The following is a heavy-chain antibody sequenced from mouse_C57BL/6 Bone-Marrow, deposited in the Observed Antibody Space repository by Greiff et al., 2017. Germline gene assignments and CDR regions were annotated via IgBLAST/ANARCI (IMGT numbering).Heavy chain of an antibody. D-gene: IGHD1-1*01. Sequence: EVQLQESGGDFVKPGGSLKLSCAASGFTFSSYGMPWVRQTPDQRLEWVATISSGGSYTYDPESVKGRFTISRDNAKNTLYLQMSSLKYEDTAMYYCARQAGYGSPFAYWGQGTLVTVSA. CDR1: GFTFSSYG. V-gene: IGHV5-6*01. CDR3: ARQAGYGSPFAY. CDR2: ISSGGSYT. J-gene: IGHJ3*01.